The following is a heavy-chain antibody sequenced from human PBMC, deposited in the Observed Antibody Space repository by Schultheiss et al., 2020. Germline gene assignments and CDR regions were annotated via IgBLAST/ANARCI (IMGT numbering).Heavy chain of an antibody. CDR3: ARGVDYNNYVMSAFDI. J-gene: IGHJ3*02. CDR1: GGSISSGCYY. Sequence: SQTLSLTCTVSGGSISSGCYYWSWIRQPAGKGLEWIGRIYTSGSTNYNPSLKSRVTTSLDTSRNQFSLKLSSVTAADTAVYYCARGVDYNNYVMSAFDIWGQGTLVTVSS. CDR2: IYTSGST. D-gene: IGHD4-11*01. V-gene: IGHV4-61*02.